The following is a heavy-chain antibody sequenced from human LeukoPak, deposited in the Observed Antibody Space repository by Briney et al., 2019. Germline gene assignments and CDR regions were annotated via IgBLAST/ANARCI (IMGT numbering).Heavy chain of an antibody. CDR1: GYTFTSYG. D-gene: IGHD2-2*01. CDR3: ARDRPHCSSTSCPAFDI. J-gene: IGHJ3*02. Sequence: ASVKVSCKASGYTFTSYGISWVRQAPGQGLEWMGWISAYNGNTNYAQKLQGRVTITADESTSTAYMELSSLRSEDTAVYYCARDRPHCSSTSCPAFDIWGQGTMVTVSS. CDR2: ISAYNGNT. V-gene: IGHV1-18*01.